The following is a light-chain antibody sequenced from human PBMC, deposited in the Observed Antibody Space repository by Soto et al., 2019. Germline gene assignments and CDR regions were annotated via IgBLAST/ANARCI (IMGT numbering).Light chain of an antibody. CDR1: QSVSSGY. J-gene: IGKJ2*01. V-gene: IGKV3-20*01. Sequence: EPVMTQSPGTLSFSPGERATLSCRAIQSVSSGYLAWYQQKPGQAPRLLIFGASNRATGIPDRFTGSGSGTDFTLTISRLEPEDFAVYYCQQYGISQNTFGQGTKLEIK. CDR2: GAS. CDR3: QQYGISQNT.